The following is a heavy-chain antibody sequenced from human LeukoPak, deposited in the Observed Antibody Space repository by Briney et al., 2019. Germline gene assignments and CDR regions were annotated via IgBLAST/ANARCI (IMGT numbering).Heavy chain of an antibody. CDR1: GGPISSYY. CDR3: ARELISAPYYYYYMDV. V-gene: IGHV4-59*01. CDR2: IYYSGST. D-gene: IGHD6-19*01. J-gene: IGHJ6*03. Sequence: ASETLSLTYTVSGGPISSYYWSWIRQPPGKGLEWIGYIYYSGSTNYNPSLKSRVTISVDTSKNQFSLKLSSVTAADTAVYYCARELISAPYYYYYMDVWGKGTTVTVSS.